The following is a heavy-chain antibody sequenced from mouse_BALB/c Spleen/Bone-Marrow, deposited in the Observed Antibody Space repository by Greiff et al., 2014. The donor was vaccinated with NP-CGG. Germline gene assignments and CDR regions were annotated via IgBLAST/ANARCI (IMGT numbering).Heavy chain of an antibody. Sequence: DVQLQESGGGLVRPGGPLKLSCATSGFTFSDYCMYWVRQTPEKRLEWVAYISNGGGSTYYPDTVKGRFTISRDNAMNTLYLQMSRLKSEDTAMYYCARHSDYDYFDYWGQGTTLTVSS. J-gene: IGHJ2*01. CDR3: ARHSDYDYFDY. D-gene: IGHD2-4*01. CDR2: ISNGGGST. V-gene: IGHV5-12*02. CDR1: GFTFSDYC.